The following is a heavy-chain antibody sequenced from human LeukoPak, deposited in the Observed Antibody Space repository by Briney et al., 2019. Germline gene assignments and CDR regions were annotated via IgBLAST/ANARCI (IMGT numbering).Heavy chain of an antibody. Sequence: SGGSLRLSCAASGFTFSSYWMSWVRQAPGEGLEWVANIKQDGSEKYYVDSVKGRFTISRDNAKNSLYLQMNSLRAEDTAVYYCARVKGRDSSGYYPNYYFDYWGQGTLVTVSS. J-gene: IGHJ4*02. CDR1: GFTFSSYW. CDR2: IKQDGSEK. D-gene: IGHD3-22*01. CDR3: ARVKGRDSSGYYPNYYFDY. V-gene: IGHV3-7*01.